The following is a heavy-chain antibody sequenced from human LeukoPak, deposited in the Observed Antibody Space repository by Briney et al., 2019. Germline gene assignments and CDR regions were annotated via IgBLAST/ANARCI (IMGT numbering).Heavy chain of an antibody. V-gene: IGHV1-2*02. CDR1: GYTFTXYY. Sequence: ASVKVSCKASGYTFTXYYMHWVRQAPGQGLEWMGWINPNSGGTNYAQKFQGRVTMTRDTSISTAYMELSRLRSDDTAVYYCATNHGGNQDAFDIWGQGTMVTVSS. D-gene: IGHD2-15*01. J-gene: IGHJ3*02. CDR2: INPNSGGT. CDR3: ATNHGGNQDAFDI.